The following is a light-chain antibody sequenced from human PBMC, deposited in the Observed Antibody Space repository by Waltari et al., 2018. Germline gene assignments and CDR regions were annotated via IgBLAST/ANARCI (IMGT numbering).Light chain of an antibody. CDR2: DAS. CDR3: QQYNIYSPQA. V-gene: IGKV1-5*01. CDR1: QTIDNY. Sequence: DIQMTQSPSTLSASVGDRVTITCRASQTIDNYLAWYQQKPGEAPKVMIYDASTLETGVPSRFSCSGFGTDFSLTISSLQPDDFATYWCQQYNIYSPQAFGQGTKVEVK. J-gene: IGKJ1*01.